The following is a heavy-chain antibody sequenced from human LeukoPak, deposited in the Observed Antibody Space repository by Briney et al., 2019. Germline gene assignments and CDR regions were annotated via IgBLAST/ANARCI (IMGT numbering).Heavy chain of an antibody. CDR2: ISSSSSYI. Sequence: GGSLRLSCAASGFTFSSCSMNWVRQAPGKGLEWVSSISSSSSYIYYADSVKGRFTISRDNAKNSLYLQMNSLRAEDTAVYYCARVSDCGFDYWGQGTLVTVSS. V-gene: IGHV3-21*01. D-gene: IGHD2-21*01. CDR3: ARVSDCGFDY. J-gene: IGHJ4*02. CDR1: GFTFSSCS.